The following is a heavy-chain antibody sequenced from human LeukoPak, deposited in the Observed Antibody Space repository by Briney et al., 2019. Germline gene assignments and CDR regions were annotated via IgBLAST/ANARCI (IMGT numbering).Heavy chain of an antibody. CDR1: GGSISCGDYY. CDR3: ARETERYSSSWYTDNYFDY. J-gene: IGHJ4*02. D-gene: IGHD6-13*01. CDR2: IFYSGNT. Sequence: SQTLSLTCTVSGGSISCGDYYWSWLRQPPGKGLKWIGYIFYSGNTYYNPSLKSRVPISVDTSKNRFSLKLSSVTAADTAVYYCARETERYSSSWYTDNYFDYWGQGTLVTVSS. V-gene: IGHV4-30-4*01.